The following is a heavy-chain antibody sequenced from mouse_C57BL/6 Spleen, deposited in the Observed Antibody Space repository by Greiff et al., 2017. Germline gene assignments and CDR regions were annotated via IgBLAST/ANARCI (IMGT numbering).Heavy chain of an antibody. Sequence: QVQLKQSVPGILQSSQTLSLTCSFSGFSLSTSGMGVSWLRQPSGKGLEWLAHLYWDDDKRSTPFPKSRLTISKETSRNQVFLKITSVDTADTATNYCARSRYGSSSLWDDWGQGTTLTVSS. J-gene: IGHJ2*01. CDR3: ARSRYGSSSLWDD. CDR2: LYWDDDK. D-gene: IGHD1-1*01. V-gene: IGHV8-12*01. CDR1: GFSLSTSGMG.